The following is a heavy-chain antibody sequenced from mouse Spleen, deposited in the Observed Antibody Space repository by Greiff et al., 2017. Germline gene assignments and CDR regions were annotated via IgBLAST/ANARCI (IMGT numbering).Heavy chain of an antibody. J-gene: IGHJ3*01. Sequence: EVQLVESGGGLVKLGGSLKLSCAASGFTFSSYAMSWVRQTPEKRLEWVATISSGGGNTYYPDSVKGRFTISRDNAKNTLYLQMSSLKSEDTAMYYCARRGGYDSWFAYWGQGTLVTVSA. D-gene: IGHD2-2*01. CDR1: GFTFSSYA. CDR3: ARRGGYDSWFAY. CDR2: ISSGGGNT. V-gene: IGHV5-9-3*01.